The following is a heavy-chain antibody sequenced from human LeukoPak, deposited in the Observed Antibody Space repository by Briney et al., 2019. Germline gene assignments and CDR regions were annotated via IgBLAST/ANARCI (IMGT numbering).Heavy chain of an antibody. J-gene: IGHJ3*02. CDR1: RGSISNYY. CDR3: ARPLSISGYYYDAFDI. Sequence: SETLSLTCTVSRGSISNYYWTWIRQPPGKGLEWIGYISYSGSTNYNPSLKSRVTISVDTSKNQFSLKLTSATAADTAVYYCARPLSISGYYYDAFDIWGQGTMVTVSS. CDR2: ISYSGST. D-gene: IGHD3-22*01. V-gene: IGHV4-59*08.